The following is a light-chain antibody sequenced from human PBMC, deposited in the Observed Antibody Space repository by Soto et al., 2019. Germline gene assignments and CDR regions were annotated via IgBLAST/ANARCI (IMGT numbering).Light chain of an antibody. CDR3: CSLTNGATWV. CDR1: NSDVGSHNF. Sequence: QSALTQPASVSGSPRQSITISCTGTNSDVGSHNFVSWYQQYPGKAPKLLIYEASKRPSGLSNRFSGSKSGNTASLTISGLQAEDEADYYCCSLTNGATWVFGGGTKVTVL. J-gene: IGLJ3*02. V-gene: IGLV2-23*01. CDR2: EAS.